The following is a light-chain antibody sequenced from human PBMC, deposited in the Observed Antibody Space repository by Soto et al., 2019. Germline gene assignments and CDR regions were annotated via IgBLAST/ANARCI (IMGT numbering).Light chain of an antibody. CDR2: DAS. CDR1: QSLRRY. J-gene: IGKJ1*01. CDR3: QQSYSTLLT. Sequence: DIQMTQSPSSLSASVGDRVTITCRASQSLRRYLNWYQQKPGKAPKLLIYDASSLQSGVPSRFSGSGSGTDFTLTISSLQPEDFATYYCQQSYSTLLTFGQGTKVEIK. V-gene: IGKV1-39*01.